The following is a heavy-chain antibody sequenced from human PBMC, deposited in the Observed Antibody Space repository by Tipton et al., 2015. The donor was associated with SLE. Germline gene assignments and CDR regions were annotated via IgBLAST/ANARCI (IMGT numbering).Heavy chain of an antibody. CDR2: ISWNGGST. V-gene: IGHV3-9*01. Sequence: SLRLSCAASGFTFDAYAMHWVRQAPGKGLEWVSGISWNGGSTVYADAVKGRFTISRDNAKNSLYLQMNSLRVEDTAVYFCAGDDYASGITWGQGTLVTVSS. CDR3: AGDDYASGIT. D-gene: IGHD3-10*01. J-gene: IGHJ5*02. CDR1: GFTFDAYA.